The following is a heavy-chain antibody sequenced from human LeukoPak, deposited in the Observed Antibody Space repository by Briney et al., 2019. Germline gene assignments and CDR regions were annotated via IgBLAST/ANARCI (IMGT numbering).Heavy chain of an antibody. CDR1: GFTFSSYA. D-gene: IGHD2-2*01. Sequence: PGGSLRLSCAASGFTFSSYAMSWVRQAPGKGLEWVSAISGSGGSTYYADSVKGRFTISRDNSKNTLYLQMNSLRAEDTAVYYCAKAIGYCSSTRCPLDSFDYWGQGTLVTVSS. V-gene: IGHV3-23*01. CDR2: ISGSGGST. CDR3: AKAIGYCSSTRCPLDSFDY. J-gene: IGHJ4*02.